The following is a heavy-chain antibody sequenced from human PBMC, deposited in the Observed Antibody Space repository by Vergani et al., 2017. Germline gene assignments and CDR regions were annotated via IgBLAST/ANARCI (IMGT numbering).Heavy chain of an antibody. Sequence: EVQLVESGGGLVKPGGSLRLSCAASGFTFSSYSMNWVRQAPGKGLEWVSSISSSSSYIYYADSVKGRFTISRDNAKNSLYLQMNSLRAEDTAVYYCARXDSSGWYYFDYWGQGTLVTVSS. V-gene: IGHV3-21*01. CDR1: GFTFSSYS. CDR3: ARXDSSGWYYFDY. J-gene: IGHJ4*02. CDR2: ISSSSSYI. D-gene: IGHD6-19*01.